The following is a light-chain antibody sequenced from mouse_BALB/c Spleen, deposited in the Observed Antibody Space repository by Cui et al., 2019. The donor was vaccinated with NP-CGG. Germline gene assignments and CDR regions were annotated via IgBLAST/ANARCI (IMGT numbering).Light chain of an antibody. V-gene: IGLV1*01. CDR1: TGAVTTSNY. CDR2: GTN. CDR3: ALWYSNHWV. J-gene: IGLJ1*01. Sequence: AFVTQESAFTTSPGETVTLTCRSSTGAVTTSNYANWVQEKPDHLFTGLIGGTNNRAPGVPARFSGSLIGDKAALTITGAQTEDEAIYFCALWYSNHWVFGGGTKLTVL.